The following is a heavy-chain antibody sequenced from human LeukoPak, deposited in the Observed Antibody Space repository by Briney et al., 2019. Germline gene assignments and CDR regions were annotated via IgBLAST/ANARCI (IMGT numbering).Heavy chain of an antibody. CDR3: ARDARSSWYRWFDP. Sequence: ASETLSLTCTVSGGSISSGSCYWSWIRQPAGKGLEWIGRIYTSGSTNYNPSLKSRVTISVDTSKNQFSLKLSSVTAADTAVYYCARDARSSWYRWFDPWGQGTLVTVSS. J-gene: IGHJ5*02. CDR1: GGSISSGSCY. CDR2: IYTSGST. V-gene: IGHV4-61*02. D-gene: IGHD6-13*01.